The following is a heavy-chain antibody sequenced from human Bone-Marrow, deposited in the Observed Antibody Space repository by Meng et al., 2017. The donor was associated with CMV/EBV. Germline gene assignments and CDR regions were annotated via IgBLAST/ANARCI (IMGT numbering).Heavy chain of an antibody. V-gene: IGHV1-18*01. CDR1: FG. Sequence: FGVSWVRQAPGQGLEFMGWISDYNGNTNYAQNLQGRVTLTTDASTNTAFMELRGLRSGDTAVYYCARGGMMWRSGIVVEPATAFDFWGQGTLVTVSS. CDR3: ARGGMMWRSGIVVEPATAFDF. CDR2: ISDYNGNT. J-gene: IGHJ4*02. D-gene: IGHD2-2*01.